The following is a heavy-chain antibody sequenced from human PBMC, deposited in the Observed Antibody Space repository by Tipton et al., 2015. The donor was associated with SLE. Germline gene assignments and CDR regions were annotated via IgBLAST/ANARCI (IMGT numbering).Heavy chain of an antibody. V-gene: IGHV4-61*02. CDR3: ARTEVGGYSHDAFDL. D-gene: IGHD6-25*01. CDR2: IFTIGTT. J-gene: IGHJ3*01. CDR1: GCSIRSGSYY. Sequence: TLSLTCTVSGCSIRSGSYYWTWIRQPAGTGLEWIGRIFTIGTTSYNPSLKSRVTISLDTSKNQFSLKLSSVTAADTAVYYCARTEVGGYSHDAFDLWGHGTMVTVSS.